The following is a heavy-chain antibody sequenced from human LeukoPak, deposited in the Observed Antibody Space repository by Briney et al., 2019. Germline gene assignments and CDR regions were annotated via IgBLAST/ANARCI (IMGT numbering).Heavy chain of an antibody. D-gene: IGHD1-1*01. V-gene: IGHV4-30-4*01. Sequence: SQTLSLTCTVSGGSISSGDYYWRCIRQPPGKGLEWIGYIYYSGSTYYNPSLKSRVTITVDTSKNQYSLKLSSVTAADTAVYYCARDLSWNYGMDVWGQGTTVTVSS. CDR3: ARDLSWNYGMDV. CDR2: IYYSGST. J-gene: IGHJ6*02. CDR1: GGSISSGDYY.